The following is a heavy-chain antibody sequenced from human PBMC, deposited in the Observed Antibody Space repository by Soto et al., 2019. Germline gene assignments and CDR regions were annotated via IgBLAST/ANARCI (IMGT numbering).Heavy chain of an antibody. CDR3: TIDNMLGATSPQFHH. D-gene: IGHD3-16*01. CDR1: GFTFSDAW. V-gene: IGHV3-15*02. CDR2: IKSKADGGAT. J-gene: IGHJ1*01. Sequence: EVRLVESGGALTQPGGSLRLSCAASGFTFSDAWMSWVRQAPGKGLEWVGRIKSKADGGATDFAAPVKGRFSISGDDSKNTLYLHMNNLKTEDTAVYFCTIDNMLGATSPQFHHRGQGTLVTLSS.